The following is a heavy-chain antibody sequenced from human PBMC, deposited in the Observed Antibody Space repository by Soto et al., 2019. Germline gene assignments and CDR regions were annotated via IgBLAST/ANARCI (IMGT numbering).Heavy chain of an antibody. CDR3: GKGSSRNYYYYGMAV. CDR1: GLTFSSYA. V-gene: IGHV3-23*01. J-gene: IGHJ6*02. Sequence: GGSLRLSCAASGLTFSSYAMSWVRQAPGKGLEWVSAVTSGGTTYYADSVKGRFTISRDTSKNTLYLQMHSLRTDDMAVYYFGKGSSRNYYYYGMAVWGQGTTVTVSS. CDR2: VTSGGTT.